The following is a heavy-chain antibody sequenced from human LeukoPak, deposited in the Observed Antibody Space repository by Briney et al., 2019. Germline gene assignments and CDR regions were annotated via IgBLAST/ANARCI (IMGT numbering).Heavy chain of an antibody. J-gene: IGHJ6*03. D-gene: IGHD1-7*01. CDR3: ARALEETTPPPSYSSYYRDF. V-gene: IGHV4-34*01. CDR1: GGSFSGYY. Sequence: SETLSLTCAVYGGSFSGYYWSWIRQPPGKGLEWIGEINHSGSTNYNPSLKSRVTISVDTSKNQFSLKLSSVTAADTAVYYCARALEETTPPPSYSSYYRDFWGKGTRVTVSS. CDR2: INHSGST.